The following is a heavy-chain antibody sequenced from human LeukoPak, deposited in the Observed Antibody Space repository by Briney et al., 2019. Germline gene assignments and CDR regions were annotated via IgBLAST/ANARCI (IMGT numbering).Heavy chain of an antibody. CDR1: GYTFTSYY. CDR2: INPSGGST. D-gene: IGHD3-22*01. Sequence: ASVKVSCKASGYTFTSYYMHWVRQAPGQALEWMGIINPSGGSTSYAQKFQGRVTMTRDTSTSTVYMELSSLRSEDTAVYYCARGGYSYGYRQYYDSSGYSGPMDYWGQGTLVTVSS. V-gene: IGHV1-46*01. CDR3: ARGGYSYGYRQYYDSSGYSGPMDY. J-gene: IGHJ4*02.